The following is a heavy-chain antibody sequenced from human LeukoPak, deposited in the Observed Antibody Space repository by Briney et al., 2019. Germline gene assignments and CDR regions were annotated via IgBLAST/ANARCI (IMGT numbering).Heavy chain of an antibody. V-gene: IGHV4-59*08. Sequence: SETLSLTCTVSGGSISSYYWSWIRRPPGKGLEWIAYISDIGSTNYNPSLKSRVTISLDTSKNQFSLKLSSVTAADTDVYYCAGHHPRNTVDFWGQGTLVTVSS. J-gene: IGHJ4*02. CDR3: AGHHPRNTVDF. CDR2: ISDIGST. CDR1: GGSISSYY. D-gene: IGHD2-8*02.